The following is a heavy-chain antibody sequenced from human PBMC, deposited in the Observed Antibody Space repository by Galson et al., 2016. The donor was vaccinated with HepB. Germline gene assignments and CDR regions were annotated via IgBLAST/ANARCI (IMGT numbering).Heavy chain of an antibody. D-gene: IGHD2-2*01. V-gene: IGHV3-74*01. Sequence: SLRLSCAGSGFTFSSHWMRWVRQAPVKGLVWVSRINSDGRSISYADSVKGRFTISRDNAKDKMYLQMYSLRVDDMALYYCARMGDQLAHGFDAWGQGTLVTVSS. CDR3: ARMGDQLAHGFDA. J-gene: IGHJ5*02. CDR2: INSDGRSI. CDR1: GFTFSSHW.